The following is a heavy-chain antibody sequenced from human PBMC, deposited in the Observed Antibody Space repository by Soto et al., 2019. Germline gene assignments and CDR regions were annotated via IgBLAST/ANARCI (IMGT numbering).Heavy chain of an antibody. D-gene: IGHD4-17*01. Sequence: ASVKVSCKVSGYTLTELSMHWVRQAPGKGLEWMGGFDPEDGETIYAQKFQGRVTMTEDTSTDTAYMELSSLRSEDTAVYYCATSTVYHDAFDIWGKGKMVTVPS. CDR2: FDPEDGET. J-gene: IGHJ3*02. CDR3: ATSTVYHDAFDI. V-gene: IGHV1-24*01. CDR1: GYTLTELS.